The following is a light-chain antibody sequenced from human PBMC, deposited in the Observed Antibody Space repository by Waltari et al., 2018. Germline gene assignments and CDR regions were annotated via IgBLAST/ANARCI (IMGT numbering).Light chain of an antibody. V-gene: IGLV1-44*01. J-gene: IGLJ3*02. CDR3: AAWDDSLNGWV. CDR2: SKN. CDR1: SSNIGSNT. Sequence: QSVLTQPPSASGTPGQRVTISCSGSSSNIGSNTVNWYQQLPGTAPKRLIYSKNRRPSGVPDRFAGSKSGTSASLAVSGLQSEDEADYYCAAWDDSLNGWVFGGGTKLSVL.